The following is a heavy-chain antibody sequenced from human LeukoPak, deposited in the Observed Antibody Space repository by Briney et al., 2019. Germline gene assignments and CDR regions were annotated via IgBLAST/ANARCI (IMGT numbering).Heavy chain of an antibody. D-gene: IGHD4-23*01. J-gene: IGHJ3*02. CDR1: GFTFSSYS. CDR3: ARVAYGGNLIDAFDI. V-gene: IGHV3-21*01. CDR2: ISSSSSYI. Sequence: GGSLRLSCAASGFTFSSYSMNWVRQAPGKGLEWVSSISSSSSYIYYADSVKGRFTISRDNAKNSLYLQMNSLRAEDTAVYYCARVAYGGNLIDAFDIWGQGTMVTVSS.